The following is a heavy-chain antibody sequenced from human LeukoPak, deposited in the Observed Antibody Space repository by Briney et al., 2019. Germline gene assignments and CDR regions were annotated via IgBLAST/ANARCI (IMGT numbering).Heavy chain of an antibody. CDR1: GFTFDDYA. CDR2: ISWNSGSI. D-gene: IGHD3-9*01. Sequence: PGGSLRLSCAASGFTFDDYAMHWVRQAPGKGLEWASGISWNSGSIGYADSVKGRFTISRDNAKNSLYLQMNSLRAEDTALYYCAKDRGLYFRYYYYMDVWGKGTTVTVSS. J-gene: IGHJ6*03. CDR3: AKDRGLYFRYYYYMDV. V-gene: IGHV3-9*01.